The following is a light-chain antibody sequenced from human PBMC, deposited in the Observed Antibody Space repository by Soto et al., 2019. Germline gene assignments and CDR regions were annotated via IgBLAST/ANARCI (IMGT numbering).Light chain of an antibody. CDR2: DDS. J-gene: IGLJ1*01. Sequence: SYELTQTSSVSVAPGQTARISCGGNNIGGKSVHWYQQKPGQAPVVVAYDDSDRPSGIPERFSGSNSGNTATLTISRVEAGDEADYHCQVWDDNSDHHVFGTGTKVTVL. V-gene: IGLV3-21*02. CDR1: NIGGKS. CDR3: QVWDDNSDHHV.